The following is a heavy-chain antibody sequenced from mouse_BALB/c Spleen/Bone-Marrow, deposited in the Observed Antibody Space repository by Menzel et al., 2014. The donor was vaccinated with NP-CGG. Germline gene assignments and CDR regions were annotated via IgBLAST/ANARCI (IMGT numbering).Heavy chain of an antibody. CDR2: INPYNGDT. Sequence: VHVKQSGPELVKPGASVKISCKASGYSFTGYFMNWVKQSHGKSLEWIGRINPYNGDTFYNQKFKGKATLTVDKSSSTAHMELLSLTSEDSAVYYCGRGAYYYGSSYYFDYWGQGTTLTVSS. CDR1: GYSFTGYF. D-gene: IGHD1-1*01. CDR3: GRGAYYYGSSYYFDY. J-gene: IGHJ2*01. V-gene: IGHV1-37*01.